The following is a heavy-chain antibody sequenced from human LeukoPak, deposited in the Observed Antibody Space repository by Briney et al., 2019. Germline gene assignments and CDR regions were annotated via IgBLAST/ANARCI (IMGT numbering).Heavy chain of an antibody. CDR3: ARANGCSSTSCYGVVDY. Sequence: VASVKVSCKASGYTFTNSYIHWVRQAPGQVLEWMGLINPDGGNTNYAQNFQGRVTLTRDTSTSTVYMELSSLRSEDTAVYYCARANGCSSTSCYGVVDYWGQGTLVTVSS. J-gene: IGHJ4*02. D-gene: IGHD2-2*01. CDR2: INPDGGNT. V-gene: IGHV1-46*01. CDR1: GYTFTNSY.